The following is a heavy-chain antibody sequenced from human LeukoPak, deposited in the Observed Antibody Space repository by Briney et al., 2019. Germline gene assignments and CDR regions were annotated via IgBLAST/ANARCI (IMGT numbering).Heavy chain of an antibody. CDR3: ARDARYYYGSGSYGRNWFDP. Sequence: GSSVKVSCKASGGTFRSYAISWVRQAPGQGLEWMGGIIPIFGTANYAQKFQGRVTITADESTSTAYMELSSLRSEDTAVYYCARDARYYYGSGSYGRNWFDPWGQGTLVTVSS. CDR2: IIPIFGTA. J-gene: IGHJ5*02. CDR1: GGTFRSYA. D-gene: IGHD3-10*01. V-gene: IGHV1-69*01.